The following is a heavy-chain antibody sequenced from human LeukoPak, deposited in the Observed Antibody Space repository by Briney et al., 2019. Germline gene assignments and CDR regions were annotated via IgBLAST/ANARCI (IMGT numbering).Heavy chain of an antibody. D-gene: IGHD3-22*01. J-gene: IGHJ2*01. CDR1: GYTFTGYY. V-gene: IGHV1-2*06. Sequence: ASVKVSCTASGYTFTGYYMHWVRQAPGQGLEWMGRINPNSGGTNYAQKFQGRVTMTRDTSISTAYMELSRLRSDDTAVYYCARVDSSGYYGWYFDLWGRGTQVTVSS. CDR3: ARVDSSGYYGWYFDL. CDR2: INPNSGGT.